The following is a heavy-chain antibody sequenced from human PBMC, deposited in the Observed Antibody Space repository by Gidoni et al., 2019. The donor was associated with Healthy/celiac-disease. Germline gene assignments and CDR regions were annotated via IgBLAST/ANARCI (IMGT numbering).Heavy chain of an antibody. V-gene: IGHV3-23*01. D-gene: IGHD2-15*01. Sequence: EVQLLESGGGLVQPGVSLRLSWAAPGFPFSSYAMCWVRRAPGKGLEWVSAISGSGGSTYHADSVKGRFTISRDNSKNTLYLQMNSLRAEDTAVYYCAKAAGGVVVPAATGIVVVVAATSIDYWGQGTLVTVSS. CDR2: ISGSGGST. CDR3: AKAAGGVVVPAATGIVVVVAATSIDY. J-gene: IGHJ4*02. CDR1: GFPFSSYA.